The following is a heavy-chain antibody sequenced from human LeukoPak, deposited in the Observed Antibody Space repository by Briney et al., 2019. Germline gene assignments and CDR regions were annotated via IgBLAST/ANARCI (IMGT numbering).Heavy chain of an antibody. CDR1: GFTFDDFA. D-gene: IGHD1-26*01. Sequence: PGGSLRLSCAASGFTFDDFAMHWVRQAPGKGLEWVSGINWNSGYIGYADSVKGRFTISRDNAKSSLYLQMNSLRTEDTALYYCAKDRGVGIYYFDSWGQGTLVNVSS. CDR3: AKDRGVGIYYFDS. J-gene: IGHJ4*02. V-gene: IGHV3-9*01. CDR2: INWNSGYI.